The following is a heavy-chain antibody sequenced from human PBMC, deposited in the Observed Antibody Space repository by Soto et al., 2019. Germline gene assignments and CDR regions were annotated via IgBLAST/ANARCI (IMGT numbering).Heavy chain of an antibody. V-gene: IGHV4-34*01. Sequence: QVQLQQSGAGLLKPSETLSLTCAVSGESFSGYIWTWIRQNPGRGLLWIGQINHSGSASYNPSLKRRVTISVHTSTSKLSLELSSVTAADTAVYYCARGLITGSHYAGGWYYFDSWGQGTQVTVSS. D-gene: IGHD6-19*01. J-gene: IGHJ4*02. CDR2: INHSGSA. CDR1: GESFSGYI. CDR3: ARGLITGSHYAGGWYYFDS.